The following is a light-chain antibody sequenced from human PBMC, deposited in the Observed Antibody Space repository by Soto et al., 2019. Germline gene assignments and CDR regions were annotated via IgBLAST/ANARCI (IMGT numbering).Light chain of an antibody. CDR3: QQYGASPRS. V-gene: IGKV3-20*01. CDR2: AAS. J-gene: IGKJ1*01. Sequence: EIGLTQSPGTLSLSPGEGATLSCRASQTISNNYLAWYQHKPGQAPRLPIYAASTRATGIPDRFSGSRSGADFTLTATRLEAEYFAVYYCQQYGASPRSFGQGTKV. CDR1: QTISNNY.